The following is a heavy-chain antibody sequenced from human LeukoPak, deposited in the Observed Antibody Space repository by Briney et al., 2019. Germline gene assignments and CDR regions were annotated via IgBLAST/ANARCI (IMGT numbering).Heavy chain of an antibody. Sequence: SETLSLTCRVSGVSISSGSNYWGWIRQPPGKTLEWIGSIYSSGSTYYNSSLKSRVIILIDTAKNHFSLNLSSVTAADTAVYYCAGERTTVAPRGYWFDPWGQGTLVTVSS. CDR2: IYSSGST. D-gene: IGHD4-23*01. CDR1: GVSISSGSNY. CDR3: AGERTTVAPRGYWFDP. J-gene: IGHJ5*02. V-gene: IGHV4-39*07.